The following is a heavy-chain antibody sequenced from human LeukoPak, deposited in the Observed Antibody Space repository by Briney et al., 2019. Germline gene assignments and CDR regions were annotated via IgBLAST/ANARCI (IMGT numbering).Heavy chain of an antibody. CDR1: GYTFTSYY. Sequence: ASVKVSRKASGYTFTSYYMHWVRQAPGQGLEWMGWISAYSGNTNYAQKLQGRVTMTTDTSTSTAYMELRSLRSDDTAVYYCARDALRYFDWFPTEYYFDYWGQGTLVTVSS. J-gene: IGHJ4*02. CDR2: ISAYSGNT. D-gene: IGHD3-9*01. V-gene: IGHV1-18*04. CDR3: ARDALRYFDWFPTEYYFDY.